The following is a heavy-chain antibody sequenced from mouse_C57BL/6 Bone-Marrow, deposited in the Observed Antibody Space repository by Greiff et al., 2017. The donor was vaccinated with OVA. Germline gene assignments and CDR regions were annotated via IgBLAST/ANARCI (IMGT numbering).Heavy chain of an antibody. Sequence: VQLQQSGAELARPGASVKLSCKASGYTFTSYGISWVKQRTGQGLEWIGEIYPRSGNTYYNEKFKGKATLTADKSSSTAYMELRSLTSEDSAVYFCARMDTTVVAQRWYFDVWGTGTTVTVSS. CDR1: GYTFTSYG. CDR3: ARMDTTVVAQRWYFDV. V-gene: IGHV1-81*01. CDR2: IYPRSGNT. J-gene: IGHJ1*03. D-gene: IGHD1-1*01.